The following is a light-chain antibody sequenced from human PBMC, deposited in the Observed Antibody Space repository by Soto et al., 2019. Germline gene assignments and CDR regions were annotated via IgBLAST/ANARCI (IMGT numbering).Light chain of an antibody. Sequence: EIVLTQSPGTLSLSPGEGATLSCRASPSLSSSYLAWYQQKPGQAPRLLIYGAFRRATGIPDRFSGSGSGTDFTLTISRLEPEAFAVYYCQQYGSSLPWTFGQGTKVEIK. J-gene: IGKJ1*01. CDR3: QQYGSSLPWT. V-gene: IGKV3-20*01. CDR1: PSLSSSY. CDR2: GAF.